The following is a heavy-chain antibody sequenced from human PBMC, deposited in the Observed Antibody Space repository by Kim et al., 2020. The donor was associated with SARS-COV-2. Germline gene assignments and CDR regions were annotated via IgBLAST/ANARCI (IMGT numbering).Heavy chain of an antibody. CDR1: GGSISSSNW. CDR3: ARARGYCSGGSCYVDY. V-gene: IGHV4-4*02. CDR2: IYHSGST. D-gene: IGHD2-15*01. J-gene: IGHJ4*02. Sequence: ETLSLTRAVSGGSISSSNWWSWVRQPPGKGLEWIGEIYHSGSTNYNPSLKSRVTISVDKSKNQFSLKLSSVTAADTAVYYCARARGYCSGGSCYVDYWGQGTLVTVSS.